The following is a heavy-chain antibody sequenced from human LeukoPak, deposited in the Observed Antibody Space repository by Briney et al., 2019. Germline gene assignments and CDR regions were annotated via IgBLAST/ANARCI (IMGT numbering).Heavy chain of an antibody. D-gene: IGHD6-6*01. CDR1: GFTFSSYG. Sequence: GGSLRLSCAASGFTFSSYGMHWVRQAPGKGLEWVAFIRYDGSSKYYADSVKGRFTISRDNSKNTLYLQMNSLRAEDTAVYYCAKDLTRVAARPGNWFDPWGQGTLVTVSS. CDR2: IRYDGSSK. J-gene: IGHJ5*02. V-gene: IGHV3-30*02. CDR3: AKDLTRVAARPGNWFDP.